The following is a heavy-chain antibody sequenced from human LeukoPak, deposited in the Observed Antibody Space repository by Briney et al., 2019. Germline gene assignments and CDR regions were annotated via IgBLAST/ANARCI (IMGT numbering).Heavy chain of an antibody. CDR2: IYYNGST. Sequence: PSETLSLTCTVSGVSISTYYWSWIRQPPGKGLEWLGYIYYNGSTKYNPSLKSRVTTSVDTSKNQFSLKLSSVTAADTAVYYCATESWIQGEDYWGQGTLVTVSS. D-gene: IGHD5-18*01. V-gene: IGHV4-59*08. CDR3: ATESWIQGEDY. J-gene: IGHJ4*02. CDR1: GVSISTYY.